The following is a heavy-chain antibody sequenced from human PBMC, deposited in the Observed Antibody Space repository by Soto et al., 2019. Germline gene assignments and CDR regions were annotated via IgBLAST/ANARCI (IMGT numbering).Heavy chain of an antibody. CDR2: ISFDGNSK. CDR1: GFTFSIYA. D-gene: IGHD2-15*01. V-gene: IGHV3-30*03. J-gene: IGHJ4*02. Sequence: QVRVVESGGGGVQPGRSLRLSCAASGFTFSIYAMHWVLQASGKGLEWVGGISFDGNSKEYGDSMKGRFTIARDNSRSTLYLQMNSLRAEGAAVYYCAREPLRVGYDEGDNWGQGTAVIVSS. CDR3: AREPLRVGYDEGDN.